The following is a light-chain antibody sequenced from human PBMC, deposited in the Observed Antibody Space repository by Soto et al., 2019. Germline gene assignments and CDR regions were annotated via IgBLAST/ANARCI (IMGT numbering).Light chain of an antibody. CDR1: RDINNY. Sequence: DIQMTQSPSSLSASVGDRVTITCRAIRDINNYLAWYQHKPGKVPKLLIYSPSSVESGVPSRFSGSGSGSEFTLTLSRIQSEDVATYYCHEHDFAPFTFGPGTKVDIK. CDR2: SPS. CDR3: HEHDFAPFT. V-gene: IGKV1-27*01. J-gene: IGKJ3*01.